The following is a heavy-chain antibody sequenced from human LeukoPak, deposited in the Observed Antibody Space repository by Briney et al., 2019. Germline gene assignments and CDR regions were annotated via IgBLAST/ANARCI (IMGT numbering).Heavy chain of an antibody. V-gene: IGHV3-48*01. Sequence: PGGSLRLSCAASGFTFSSYSMNWVRQAPGKGLEWVSYVSSSSSTIYYADSVKGRFTISRDNAKNSLYLQMNSLRAEDTAVYYCARDGVTWELSRTYYMDVWAKGPRSPSP. CDR3: ARDGVTWELSRTYYMDV. J-gene: IGHJ6*03. CDR2: VSSSSSTI. CDR1: GFTFSSYS. D-gene: IGHD1-26*01.